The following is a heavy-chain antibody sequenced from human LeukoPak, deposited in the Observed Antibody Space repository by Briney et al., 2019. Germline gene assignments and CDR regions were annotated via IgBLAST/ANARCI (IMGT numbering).Heavy chain of an antibody. Sequence: GGSLRLSCAASGFTFSSYWMNWVRQAPGKGLEWVANIKQDGSEKYYVDSVKGRFTISRDNSKNSLYMQMNSLRAEDTAVYYCARGIQLWEDAFDIWGQGTMVTVSS. V-gene: IGHV3-7*01. CDR2: IKQDGSEK. J-gene: IGHJ3*02. D-gene: IGHD5-18*01. CDR3: ARGIQLWEDAFDI. CDR1: GFTFSSYW.